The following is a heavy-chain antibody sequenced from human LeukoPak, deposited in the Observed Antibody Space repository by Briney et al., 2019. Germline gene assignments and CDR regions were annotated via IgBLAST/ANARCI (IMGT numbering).Heavy chain of an antibody. CDR1: GYNFSTYW. V-gene: IGHV5-51*01. CDR3: ARLASPLGEFDY. CDR2: IYPGDSDT. Sequence: GESLKISCKGSGYNFSTYWIGWVRQMSGKGLEWMGIIYPGDSDTRYSPSFQGQVTISADKSISTAYLQWSSLKASDTAMYYCARLASPLGEFDYWGQGTLVTVSS. D-gene: IGHD3-10*01. J-gene: IGHJ4*02.